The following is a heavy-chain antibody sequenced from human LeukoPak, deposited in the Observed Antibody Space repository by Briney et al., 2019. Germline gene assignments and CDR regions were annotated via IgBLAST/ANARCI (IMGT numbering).Heavy chain of an antibody. CDR1: GGSISSSSYY. Sequence: SETLSLTCTVSGGSISSSSYYWGWIRQPPGKGLEWIGSIYYSGSTYYNPSLKSRVTISVDTSKNQFSLKLSSVTAADTAVYYCARGDDSMVRGVIGYFDYWGQGTLVTVSS. D-gene: IGHD3-10*01. CDR2: IYYSGST. V-gene: IGHV4-39*07. CDR3: ARGDDSMVRGVIGYFDY. J-gene: IGHJ4*02.